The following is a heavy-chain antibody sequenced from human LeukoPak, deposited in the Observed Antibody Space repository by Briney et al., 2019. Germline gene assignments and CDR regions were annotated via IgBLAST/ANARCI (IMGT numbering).Heavy chain of an antibody. CDR2: FNSDGRSA. V-gene: IGHV3-74*01. J-gene: IGHJ4*02. CDR1: GFTFSTYW. D-gene: IGHD2-8*01. CDR3: ARGRYYLDS. Sequence: GGSLRLSCAASGFTFSTYWMHWVRQAPGKGLVWVSRFNSDGRSAYYADSVKGRFTITRDNAKNTLYLRMNSLRAEDTAVYYCARGRYYLDSWGQGTLVTVSS.